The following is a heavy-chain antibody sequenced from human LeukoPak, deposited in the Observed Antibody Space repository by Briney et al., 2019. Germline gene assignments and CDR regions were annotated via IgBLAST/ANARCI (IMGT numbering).Heavy chain of an antibody. D-gene: IGHD6-13*01. CDR1: GCSLSSSSYY. CDR2: IYYSGRT. Sequence: SETLSLTRTVSGCSLSSSSYYWGWIRQPPGKGLEWIGSIYYSGRTYYNPSLKRRVTISVDTSKNPISLKLSSVPGADTAVHYCARPIAAAGDPFDYWGQGTLVTVSS. J-gene: IGHJ4*02. V-gene: IGHV4-39*01. CDR3: ARPIAAAGDPFDY.